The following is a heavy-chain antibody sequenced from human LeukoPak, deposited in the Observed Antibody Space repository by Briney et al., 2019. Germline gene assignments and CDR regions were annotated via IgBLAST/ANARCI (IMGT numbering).Heavy chain of an antibody. V-gene: IGHV5-51*01. CDR3: ARGLPDIVVVPAAPPYGMDV. CDR1: GYSFTSYW. J-gene: IGHJ6*02. Sequence: PGESLKISCKGSGYSFTSYWIGWVRQMPGKGLEWMGIIYPGDSDTRYSPSFQGQVTISADKSISTAYLQWSSLKASDTAMHYCARGLPDIVVVPAAPPYGMDVWGQGTTVTVSS. D-gene: IGHD2-2*01. CDR2: IYPGDSDT.